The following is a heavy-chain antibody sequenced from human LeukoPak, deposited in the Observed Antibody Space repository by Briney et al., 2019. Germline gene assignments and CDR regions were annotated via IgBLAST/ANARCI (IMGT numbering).Heavy chain of an antibody. CDR2: IRSNSDGGTI. D-gene: IGHD3-22*01. J-gene: IGHJ5*02. CDR3: ATDFYDST. V-gene: IGHV3-15*07. Sequence: GGSLRLSCATSGFTFSNAWMNWVRKAPGTGLEWVGRIRSNSDGGTIDYAAPVKGRFTLSRDDSKTTLYLQMNSLQTEDTAVYYCATDFYDSTWGQGTLVTVSS. CDR1: GFTFSNAW.